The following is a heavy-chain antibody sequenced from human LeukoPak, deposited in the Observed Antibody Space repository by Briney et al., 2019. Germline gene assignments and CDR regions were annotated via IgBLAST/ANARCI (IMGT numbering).Heavy chain of an antibody. CDR3: ATRTYYYDNPALSHDY. Sequence: SETLSLTCAVYGGSFSGHYWRWIRQPPGKGLEWIGEISHSGSTNYNPSLKSRVTISVDTSTNQFSLKLTSVTAADTAVYYCATRTYYYDNPALSHDYWGQGTLVTVSS. CDR1: GGSFSGHY. D-gene: IGHD3-22*01. V-gene: IGHV4-34*01. CDR2: ISHSGST. J-gene: IGHJ4*02.